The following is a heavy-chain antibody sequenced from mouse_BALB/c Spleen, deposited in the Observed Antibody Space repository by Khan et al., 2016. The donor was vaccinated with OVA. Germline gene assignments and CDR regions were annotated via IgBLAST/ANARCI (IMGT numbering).Heavy chain of an antibody. V-gene: IGHV1-55*01. J-gene: IGHJ1*01. CDR3: SRSPDSVWYFDV. D-gene: IGHD2-13*01. CDR2: IYHGGHIT. Sequence: QVQLQQPGAELVKPGASVKMSCKASGYTFTSYWINWVKQRPGQGLEWIGDIYHGGHITNYKEKFKKKATLTLDTSSSTAYMQISSLTSEDSAFYYCSRSPDSVWYFDVWGAGTTVTVSS. CDR1: GYTFTSYW.